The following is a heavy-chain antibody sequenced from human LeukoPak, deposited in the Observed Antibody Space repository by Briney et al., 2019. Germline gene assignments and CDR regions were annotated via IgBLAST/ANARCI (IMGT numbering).Heavy chain of an antibody. Sequence: PGGSLRLSCVAPGFTFSTYAMSWVRQTPGKGLEWVSLISGSGRSTYYTDSVKGRFTISRDNSKNTLYLQMNNLRAEDTAVYYCAKDPRNHNYYYDRSGYYDYWGQGTLVTVSS. D-gene: IGHD3-22*01. CDR1: GFTFSTYA. CDR2: ISGSGRST. CDR3: AKDPRNHNYYYDRSGYYDY. V-gene: IGHV3-23*01. J-gene: IGHJ4*02.